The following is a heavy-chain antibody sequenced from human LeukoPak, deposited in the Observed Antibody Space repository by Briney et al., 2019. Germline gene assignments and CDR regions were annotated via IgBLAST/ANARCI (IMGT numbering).Heavy chain of an antibody. CDR3: VRDNSYGYNVAFDI. CDR1: GFTFSAYW. Sequence: GGSLRLSCAASGFTFSAYWMSWVRQAPGKGLEWVANIKQDGSEKYYVDSVKGRFTISRDNAKNSLYLQMNSLRAEDTALYYCVRDNSYGYNVAFDIWGQGTMVTVSS. D-gene: IGHD5-18*01. CDR2: IKQDGSEK. J-gene: IGHJ3*02. V-gene: IGHV3-7*01.